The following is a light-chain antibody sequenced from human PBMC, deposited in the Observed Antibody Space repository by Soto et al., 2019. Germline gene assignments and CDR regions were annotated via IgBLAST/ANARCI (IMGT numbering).Light chain of an antibody. CDR3: EQSISAPLTFPLT. Sequence: DIQMTQSPSSLSASVGDRVTITCRASQNIRNFLNWYQQKPGKAPKLLIYGASSLESGVPPRFSGSGSGTDFTLTITSLQPEDFATYFCEQSISAPLTFPLTFGGGTKVEIK. CDR2: GAS. J-gene: IGKJ4*01. V-gene: IGKV1-39*01. CDR1: QNIRNF.